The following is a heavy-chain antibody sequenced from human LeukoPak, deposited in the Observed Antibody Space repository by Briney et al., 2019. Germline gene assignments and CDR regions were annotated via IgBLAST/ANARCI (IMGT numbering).Heavy chain of an antibody. CDR1: GFTFSDYY. J-gene: IGHJ4*02. Sequence: KSGGSLRLSCAASGFTFSDYYMSWIRQAPGKGLEWVSYISSSSSYTTYADSVTGRFTISRDNAKNTLYLQMNSLRAEDTAVYYCARVLAQQQGYWGQGTLVTVSS. D-gene: IGHD6-13*01. CDR3: ARVLAQQQGY. CDR2: ISSSSSYT. V-gene: IGHV3-11*06.